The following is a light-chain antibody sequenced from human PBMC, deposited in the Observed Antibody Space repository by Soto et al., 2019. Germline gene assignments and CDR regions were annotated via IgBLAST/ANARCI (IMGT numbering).Light chain of an antibody. Sequence: EVVMTQSPATLSVSPGEGATLSCRASQGIGDTLAWYQHKPGQAPRLLIYGASSRATGIPDRFSGSGSGTDFTLTISRLEPEDFAVYYCQQYGSSPRITFGQGTRLEIK. CDR3: QQYGSSPRIT. CDR2: GAS. J-gene: IGKJ5*01. V-gene: IGKV3-20*01. CDR1: QGIGDT.